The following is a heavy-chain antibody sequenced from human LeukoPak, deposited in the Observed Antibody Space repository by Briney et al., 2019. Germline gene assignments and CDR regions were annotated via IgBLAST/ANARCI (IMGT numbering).Heavy chain of an antibody. J-gene: IGHJ4*02. Sequence: GGSLRLSCAASGFTFSSYWMSWVRQAPGKGLEWVANIKQDGSEKYYVDSVKGRFTISRDNAKNSLYLQMNSLRDEDTAVYYCARGGYSNYDPFDYWGQGTLVTVSS. CDR2: IKQDGSEK. CDR1: GFTFSSYW. CDR3: ARGGYSNYDPFDY. V-gene: IGHV3-7*01. D-gene: IGHD4-11*01.